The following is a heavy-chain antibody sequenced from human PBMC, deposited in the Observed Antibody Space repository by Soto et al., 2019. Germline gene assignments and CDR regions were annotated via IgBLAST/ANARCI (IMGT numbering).Heavy chain of an antibody. J-gene: IGHJ4*02. CDR1: GGSIISGGYS. CDR3: ARVPLL. D-gene: IGHD1-26*01. CDR2: IYYSGST. V-gene: IGHV4-61*08. Sequence: SETLSLTCAVSGGSIISGGYSWSWIRQPAGKGLEWIGYIYYSGSTNYNPSLKSRVTISVDRSKNQFSLKLSSVAAADTAVYYCARVPLLWGQGTLVTVSS.